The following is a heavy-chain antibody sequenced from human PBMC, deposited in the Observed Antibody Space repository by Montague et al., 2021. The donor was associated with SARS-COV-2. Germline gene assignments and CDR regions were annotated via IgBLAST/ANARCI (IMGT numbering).Heavy chain of an antibody. D-gene: IGHD2-15*01. Sequence: SLRLSCAASGFTVTYNYMSWVRQAPGKGLEWVSVIYSGGETYYADSVTGRFTISRDDSKNTLFLQMNSLRAEDTAVYFCARDYCSSGICYEGYGMDVWGQGTTVTVSS. CDR2: IYSGGET. CDR3: ARDYCSSGICYEGYGMDV. J-gene: IGHJ6*02. V-gene: IGHV3-53*01. CDR1: GFTVTYNY.